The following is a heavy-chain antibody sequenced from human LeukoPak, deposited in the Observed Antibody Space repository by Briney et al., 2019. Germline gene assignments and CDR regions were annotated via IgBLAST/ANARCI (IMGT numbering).Heavy chain of an antibody. J-gene: IGHJ4*02. V-gene: IGHV3-21*01. CDR1: GFTFSSYS. Sequence: GGYLRLSCAASGFTFSSYSMNWVRQAPGKGLDWVSSISSSSSYIYYADSVKGRFTISRDNAKNSLYLQMDSLRAEDTAVYYCARGWARWTVTTPFDYWGQGTLVTVSS. CDR3: ARGWARWTVTTPFDY. CDR2: ISSSSSYI. D-gene: IGHD4-17*01.